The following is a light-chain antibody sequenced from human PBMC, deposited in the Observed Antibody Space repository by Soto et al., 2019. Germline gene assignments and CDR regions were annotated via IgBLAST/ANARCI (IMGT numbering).Light chain of an antibody. CDR1: SSNIGNNF. Sequence: QSVLTQPPSVSAAPGQKVTLSCSGSSSNIGNNFVSWYHVVPTAAPKLLIYDNDKRPSVVPDRFAGSKSGTSATLAITGLQTGDEAEYFCGTWDSRLNVYVFGTGTKLTVL. J-gene: IGLJ1*01. V-gene: IGLV1-51*01. CDR2: DND. CDR3: GTWDSRLNVYV.